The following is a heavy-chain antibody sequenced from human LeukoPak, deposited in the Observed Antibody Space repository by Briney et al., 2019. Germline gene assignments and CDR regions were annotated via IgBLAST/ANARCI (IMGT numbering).Heavy chain of an antibody. CDR1: GGSISSYY. Sequence: SETLSLTCTVSGGSISSYYWSWIRQPPGKGLEWIGYIYYSGSTNYNPSLKSRVTISVDTSKNQFSLKLSSVTAADTAVYYCARAFLTVSIDYWGQGTLVTVSS. D-gene: IGHD4-11*01. CDR3: ARAFLTVSIDY. V-gene: IGHV4-59*01. J-gene: IGHJ4*02. CDR2: IYYSGST.